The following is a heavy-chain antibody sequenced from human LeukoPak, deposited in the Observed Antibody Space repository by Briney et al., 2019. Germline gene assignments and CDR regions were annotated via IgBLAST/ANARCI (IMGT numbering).Heavy chain of an antibody. CDR1: GGSFSSSTYY. D-gene: IGHD6-13*01. Sequence: PSETLSLTCTVSGGSFSSSTYYWGWIRQPPGKGLEWIGSIYYSGSTYYNPSLKSRVTISVDTSKNQFSLSSVTAADTAVYYCARHSRGPAAGPAFDYWGQGTLVTVSS. CDR3: ARHSRGPAAGPAFDY. J-gene: IGHJ4*02. CDR2: IYYSGST. V-gene: IGHV4-39*01.